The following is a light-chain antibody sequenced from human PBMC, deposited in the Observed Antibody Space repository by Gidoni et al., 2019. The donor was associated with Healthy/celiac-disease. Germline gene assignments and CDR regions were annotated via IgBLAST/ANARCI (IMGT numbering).Light chain of an antibody. CDR2: DVS. CDR3: CSYAGSYTSSV. Sequence: QSALTQPRSVSGSPGQSVTISCTGTSSDVGGYNYVSWYQQHPGKAPKLMIYDVSKRPSGVPDRFSGSKSGNTASLTISGIQAEDEADYYCCSYAGSYTSSVFGTGTKVTVL. V-gene: IGLV2-11*01. CDR1: SSDVGGYNY. J-gene: IGLJ1*01.